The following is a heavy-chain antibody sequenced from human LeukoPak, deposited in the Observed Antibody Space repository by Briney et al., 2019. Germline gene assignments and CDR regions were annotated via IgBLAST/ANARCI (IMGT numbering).Heavy chain of an antibody. V-gene: IGHV4-39*07. CDR1: SGSISSSSYY. J-gene: IGHJ3*02. CDR2: IYYSGST. Sequence: PSETLSLTCTVSSGSISSSSYYWGWIRQPPGKGLEWIGSIYYSGSTYYNPSLKSRVTISVDTSKNQFSLKLSSVTAADTAVYYCARDLSGHYYDARDAFDIWGQGTMVTVSS. D-gene: IGHD3-22*01. CDR3: ARDLSGHYYDARDAFDI.